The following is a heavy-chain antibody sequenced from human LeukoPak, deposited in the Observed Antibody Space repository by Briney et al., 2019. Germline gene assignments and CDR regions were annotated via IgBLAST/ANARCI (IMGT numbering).Heavy chain of an antibody. CDR2: INPGDSDT. J-gene: IGHJ5*02. Sequence: GESLKISCQASGYSFTSSWIGWARQMPGKGLEWMAIINPGDSDTRYSPSFQGQVTISADKSISTAYLQWSSLKASDTAMYYCARMDIAAADTYNWFDPWGQGTLVTVSS. D-gene: IGHD6-13*01. CDR1: GYSFTSSW. V-gene: IGHV5-51*01. CDR3: ARMDIAAADTYNWFDP.